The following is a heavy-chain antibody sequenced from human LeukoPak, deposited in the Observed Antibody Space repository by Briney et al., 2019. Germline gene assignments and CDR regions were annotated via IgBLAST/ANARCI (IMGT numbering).Heavy chain of an antibody. V-gene: IGHV4-4*07. D-gene: IGHD1-26*01. CDR3: ARVLVGANYYYYYMDV. J-gene: IGHJ6*03. CDR1: RGSLSSYY. CDR2: IYTSGNT. Sequence: PSETLSLTCTVSRGSLSSYYCSWLRPPAPKGLEWIGRIYTSGNTNYNPSLKSRVTISVDKSKNQFSLKLSSVTAADTAVYYCARVLVGANYYYYYMDVWGKGTTVTVSS.